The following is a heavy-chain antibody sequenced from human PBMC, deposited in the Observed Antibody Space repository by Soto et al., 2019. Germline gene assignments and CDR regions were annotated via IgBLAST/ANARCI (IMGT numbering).Heavy chain of an antibody. J-gene: IGHJ4*02. CDR3: AKVSSSWYAGFFDL. CDR1: GFTFSSHA. Sequence: EVQLLESGGGLVQPGGSLRLSCTASGFTFSSHAMTWVRQAPGKGLEWVSGLSDSGGSTYYADSVKGRFTISRDNSMKTLYLHMNTLRAEGAAVYYCAKVSSSWYAGFFDLWGQGTLVTVSS. D-gene: IGHD6-13*01. CDR2: LSDSGGST. V-gene: IGHV3-23*01.